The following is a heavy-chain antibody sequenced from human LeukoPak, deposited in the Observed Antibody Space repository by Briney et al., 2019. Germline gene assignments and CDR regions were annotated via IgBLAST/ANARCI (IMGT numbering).Heavy chain of an antibody. CDR1: GFTFSSYS. V-gene: IGHV3-48*01. CDR2: ITSSSSTI. D-gene: IGHD6-19*01. CDR3: ARDRPGSGWYYFDS. Sequence: PGGSLRLSCAASGFTFSSYSMNWISQAPGKGLPWVSFITSSSSTIHYVDSVKGRFIISRDNAKNSLYLQMNSLRAEDTAVYYCARDRPGSGWYYFDSWGQGTLVTVSS. J-gene: IGHJ4*02.